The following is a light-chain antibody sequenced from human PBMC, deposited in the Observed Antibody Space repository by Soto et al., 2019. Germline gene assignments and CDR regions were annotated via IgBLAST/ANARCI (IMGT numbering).Light chain of an antibody. CDR2: DAF. CDR1: QDIGRS. V-gene: IGKV1-16*01. CDR3: QQYDSYPYI. J-gene: IGKJ4*01. Sequence: DIQMTQSPSSLSASVGDRVTITCRASQDIGRSFAWFQQKPGQAPKSLVYDAFIFQSGVPLRFTVSGSGTDFTLTISGLQPEDFATYYCQQYDSYPYIFGGGTKVEIK.